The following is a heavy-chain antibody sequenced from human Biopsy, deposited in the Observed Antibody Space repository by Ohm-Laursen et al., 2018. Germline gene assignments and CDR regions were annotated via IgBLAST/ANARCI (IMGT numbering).Heavy chain of an antibody. D-gene: IGHD3-9*01. J-gene: IGHJ6*02. CDR1: GYSFTKYY. V-gene: IGHV1-46*01. CDR3: ARDETGSSVFGPYYYGMDV. CDR2: INPTGGTT. Sequence: ASVKVSCKVSGYSFTKYYINWVRQAPGQGLEWMGIINPTGGTTSYAEKFQGRVTLARDTSTGTVYLELNSLIYEDTALYYCARDETGSSVFGPYYYGMDVWGQGTTVTVSS.